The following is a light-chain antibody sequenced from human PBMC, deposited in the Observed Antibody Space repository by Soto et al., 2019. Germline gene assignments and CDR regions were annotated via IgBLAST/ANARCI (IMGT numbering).Light chain of an antibody. Sequence: DIQMTQSPSSVSASVGDRVTITCRASQGVNSWLAWYQQKPGKAPKLLIYAASSLQSGVPSRFSGSGSGTVFTLTISSLRPEDFATYYCQETYNTPGLSFGGGTKVDIK. J-gene: IGKJ4*01. CDR2: AAS. CDR3: QETYNTPGLS. CDR1: QGVNSW. V-gene: IGKV1-12*01.